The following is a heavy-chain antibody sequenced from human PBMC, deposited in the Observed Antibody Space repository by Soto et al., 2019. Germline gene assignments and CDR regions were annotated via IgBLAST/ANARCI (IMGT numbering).Heavy chain of an antibody. CDR1: GGSITSGAYY. V-gene: IGHV4-31*11. CDR2: IHYSGRT. J-gene: IGHJ5*02. D-gene: IGHD3-22*01. CDR3: ARYYFDSSGSSNWFDL. Sequence: SETLSLTCAVSGGSITSGAYYWTWIRQHPGKGLEWIAYIHYSGRTYYNPSLKSRVTISVDTSNNQFSLKLSSVTAADTAVYYCARYYFDSSGSSNWFDLWGQGTLVTVSS.